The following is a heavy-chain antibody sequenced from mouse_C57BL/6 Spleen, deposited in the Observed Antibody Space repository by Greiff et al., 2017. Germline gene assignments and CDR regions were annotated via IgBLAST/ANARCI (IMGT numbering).Heavy chain of an antibody. CDR2: IDPSDSYT. D-gene: IGHD1-1*01. CDR1: GYTFTSYW. Sequence: QVQLQQPGAELVKPGASVKLSCKASGYTFTSYWMQWVKQRPGQGLEWIGEIDPSDSYTNYNQKFKGKATLTVDTSSSTAYMQLSSLTSEDSAVYYCARWAVVADYWGPGTTLTVSS. V-gene: IGHV1-50*01. J-gene: IGHJ2*01. CDR3: ARWAVVADY.